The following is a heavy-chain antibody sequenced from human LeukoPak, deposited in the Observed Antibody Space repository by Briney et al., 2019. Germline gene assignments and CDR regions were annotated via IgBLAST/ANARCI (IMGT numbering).Heavy chain of an antibody. J-gene: IGHJ3*02. CDR3: ARDQGGYSGYVDAFDI. CDR2: ISSSSSYI. CDR1: GFTFSSYS. Sequence: GGSLRLSCAASGFTFSSYSMNWVRRAPGKGLEWVSSISSSSSYIYYAGSVKGRFTISRDNAKNSLYLQMNSLRAEDTAVYYCARDQGGYSGYVDAFDIWGQGTMVTVSS. V-gene: IGHV3-21*01. D-gene: IGHD5-12*01.